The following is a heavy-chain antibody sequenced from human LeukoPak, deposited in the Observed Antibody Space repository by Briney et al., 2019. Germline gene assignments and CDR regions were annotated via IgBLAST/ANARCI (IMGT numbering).Heavy chain of an antibody. V-gene: IGHV3-7*03. D-gene: IGHD3-10*01. CDR1: GFTFRSYW. Sequence: GGSLRLSCAASGFTFRSYWMSWVRQTPGKGLECVAKIKQDGSEKYYVDSVKGRFIISRDTSKNTVYLQMNSLRVEDTAVYFCAKRGIVIRAVIIIGFHKEAYYFDYWGQGILSPSPQ. J-gene: IGHJ4*02. CDR3: AKRGIVIRAVIIIGFHKEAYYFDY. CDR2: IKQDGSEK.